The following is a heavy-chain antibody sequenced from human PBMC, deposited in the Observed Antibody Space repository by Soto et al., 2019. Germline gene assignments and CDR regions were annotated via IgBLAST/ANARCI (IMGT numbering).Heavy chain of an antibody. CDR3: ARGLSSSWYHDAFDI. Sequence: QVHLEESGGGVVQPGRSLRLSCAASGFTFSTYGMHWVRQVPGKGLEWVTARWNDGINKYYTDSVKGRFTISRDNSKNARYPQMISLRDEDAAVYYCARGLSSSWYHDAFDIWGQGTMVTVSS. D-gene: IGHD6-13*01. CDR2: RWNDGINK. V-gene: IGHV3-33*01. CDR1: GFTFSTYG. J-gene: IGHJ3*02.